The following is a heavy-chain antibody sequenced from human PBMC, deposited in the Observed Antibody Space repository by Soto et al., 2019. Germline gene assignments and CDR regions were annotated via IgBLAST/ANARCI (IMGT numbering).Heavy chain of an antibody. D-gene: IGHD2-8*01. CDR3: AREGVQGGLDV. V-gene: IGHV1-46*01. CDR2: ISPSGGRT. J-gene: IGHJ6*02. CDR1: GYTFTSYH. Sequence: QVQLVQSGAEVKKPGASERISCKASGYTFTSYHLHWVRQAPGQGLEWVGMISPSGGRTTYAQKFQRRVTMTRDTSTNPSFMELNSLRSDDTAIYYCAREGVQGGLDVWCQGTTVTVSS.